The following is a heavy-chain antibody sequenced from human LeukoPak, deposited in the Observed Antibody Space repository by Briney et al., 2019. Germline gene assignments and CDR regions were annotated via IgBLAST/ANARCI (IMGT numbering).Heavy chain of an antibody. CDR1: GYTFTGYY. CDR3: ARMFLRGSVGATRGVGY. CDR2: INPNSGGT. Sequence: ASVKVSCKASGYTFTGYYMHWVRQAPGQGLEWMGWINPNSGGTNYAQKFQDRVTMTRDTSITTAYMELSRLRSHDTAGYYCARMFLRGSVGATRGVGYWGQGTLVTVSS. V-gene: IGHV1-2*02. J-gene: IGHJ4*02. D-gene: IGHD1-26*01.